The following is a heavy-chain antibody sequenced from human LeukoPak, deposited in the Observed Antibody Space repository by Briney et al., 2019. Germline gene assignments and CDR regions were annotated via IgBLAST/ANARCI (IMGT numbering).Heavy chain of an antibody. V-gene: IGHV3-33*08. CDR1: GFTFSSYG. D-gene: IGHD3-10*01. Sequence: GGSLRLSCAASGFTFSSYGMHWVRQAPGKGLEWVALIWYDRSSKYYANSVKGRFTISRDNAKKTLYLQMDSLRAEDTALYYCARSDYGTGRYAFYFDYWGLGTQVTVSS. CDR3: ARSDYGTGRYAFYFDY. J-gene: IGHJ4*02. CDR2: IWYDRSSK.